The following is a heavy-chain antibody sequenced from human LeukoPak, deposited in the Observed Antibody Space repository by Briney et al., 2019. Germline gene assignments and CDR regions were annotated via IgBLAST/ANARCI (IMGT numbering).Heavy chain of an antibody. Sequence: SETLSLTCAVYGGSFSGYYWSWIRQPPGKGLEWIGEINHSGSTNYNPSLKSRVTISVLTSKNRFSLKLSSVTAADTAVYYCATLTGGDDAFDIWGQGTMVTVSS. V-gene: IGHV4-34*01. CDR2: INHSGST. CDR1: GGSFSGYY. D-gene: IGHD4-23*01. J-gene: IGHJ3*02. CDR3: ATLTGGDDAFDI.